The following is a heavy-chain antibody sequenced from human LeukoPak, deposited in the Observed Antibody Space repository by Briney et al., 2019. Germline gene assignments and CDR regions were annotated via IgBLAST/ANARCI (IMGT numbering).Heavy chain of an antibody. CDR3: AKDRVRYSSSWYRPLDY. V-gene: IGHV3-33*06. D-gene: IGHD6-13*01. CDR1: GFTFSSYG. Sequence: PGGSLRLSCAASGFTFSSYGMHWVRQAPGKGLEWVAVIWYDGSNKYYADSVKGRFTISRDNSKNTLYLQMNSLRAEDTAVYYCAKDRVRYSSSWYRPLDYWGQGTLVTVSS. J-gene: IGHJ4*02. CDR2: IWYDGSNK.